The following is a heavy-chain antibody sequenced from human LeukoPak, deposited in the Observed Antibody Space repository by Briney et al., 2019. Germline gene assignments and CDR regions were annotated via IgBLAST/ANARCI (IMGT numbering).Heavy chain of an antibody. D-gene: IGHD3-22*01. CDR2: INPSAGST. CDR3: ARESLGSYKTVVIVARGHDAFDM. J-gene: IGHJ3*02. CDR1: GYTFTKYY. V-gene: IGHV1-46*01. Sequence: ASVKVSCKASGYTFTKYYIHWVRQAPGQGLECMGIINPSAGSTNYAQKFQGRVTLTRDTSTSTVYMNVSNLRSEDTAVYYCARESLGSYKTVVIVARGHDAFDMWGQGTMVTVSS.